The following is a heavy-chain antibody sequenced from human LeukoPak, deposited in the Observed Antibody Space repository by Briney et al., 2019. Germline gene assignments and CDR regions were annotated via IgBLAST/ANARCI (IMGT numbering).Heavy chain of an antibody. J-gene: IGHJ5*01. Sequence: GESLKISCKGSGYSFTSYWIGWVRQMPGKGLEWMGIIYPGDSDTRYSPSFQGQVTISADKSISTAYLEWSSLRASDTAMYYCAGGRTLYSGYRWFDSWGQGTLVTVSS. CDR2: IYPGDSDT. CDR1: GYSFTSYW. V-gene: IGHV5-51*01. CDR3: AGGRTLYSGYRWFDS. D-gene: IGHD5-12*01.